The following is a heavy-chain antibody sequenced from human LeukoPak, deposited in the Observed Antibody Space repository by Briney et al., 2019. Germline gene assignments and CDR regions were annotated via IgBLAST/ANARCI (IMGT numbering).Heavy chain of an antibody. Sequence: GGSLRLSCAASGFTVSSNYKSWVRQAPGKGLEWVSVIYSGGSTYYADSVKGRFTISRDNSKNTLYLQMNSLRAEDTAVYYCARAMTTVTLYYYYYMDVWGKGTTVTVSS. V-gene: IGHV3-53*01. CDR3: ARAMTTVTLYYYYYMDV. CDR1: GFTVSSNY. CDR2: IYSGGST. J-gene: IGHJ6*03. D-gene: IGHD4-17*01.